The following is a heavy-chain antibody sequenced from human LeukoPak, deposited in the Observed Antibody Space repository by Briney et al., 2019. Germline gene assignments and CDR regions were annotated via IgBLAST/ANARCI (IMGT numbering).Heavy chain of an antibody. CDR1: GYTFTVYY. J-gene: IGHJ4*02. Sequence: ASVTVSCTASGYTFTVYYMHCVRQAPGQGLEWMGWINPNSGGTNYAQKFQGRVTMTRDTSISTAFMELSRLRSDDTAVYYCAREGAGDGYNFGFDYWGQGTLVTVSS. D-gene: IGHD5-24*01. CDR2: INPNSGGT. V-gene: IGHV1-2*02. CDR3: AREGAGDGYNFGFDY.